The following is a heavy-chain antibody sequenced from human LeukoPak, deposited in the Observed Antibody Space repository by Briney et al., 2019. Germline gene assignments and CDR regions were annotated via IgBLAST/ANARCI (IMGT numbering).Heavy chain of an antibody. Sequence: PGGSLRLSCAASGFSFSSYWISWVRQAPGKGLEWVGNIHKDGSETYYVDSVKGRFTISRDNAKKSLYLQMNSLRAEDTAVYYCARDNGNKYYFDYWGQGTLVTVSS. CDR3: ARDNGNKYYFDY. D-gene: IGHD2-8*01. CDR2: IHKDGSET. CDR1: GFSFSSYW. J-gene: IGHJ4*02. V-gene: IGHV3-7*05.